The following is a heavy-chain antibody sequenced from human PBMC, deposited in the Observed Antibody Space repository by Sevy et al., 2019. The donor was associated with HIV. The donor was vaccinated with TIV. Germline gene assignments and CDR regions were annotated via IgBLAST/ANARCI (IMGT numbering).Heavy chain of an antibody. V-gene: IGHV3-23*01. J-gene: IGHJ6*02. Sequence: GSLRLSCAASGFTFSRNAMSWVRQAPGKGLEWASGITGSGGSTYYADSVKGRFTISRDNSKNTLYLQMNSLRVEDTAVYYCAKVGYCSSTSCYSIYYGMDVWGQGTTVIVSS. CDR2: ITGSGGST. CDR3: AKVGYCSSTSCYSIYYGMDV. CDR1: GFTFSRNA. D-gene: IGHD2-2*02.